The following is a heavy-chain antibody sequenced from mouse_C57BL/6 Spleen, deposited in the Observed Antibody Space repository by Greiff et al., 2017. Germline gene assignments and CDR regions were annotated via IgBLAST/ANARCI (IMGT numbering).Heavy chain of an antibody. J-gene: IGHJ4*01. Sequence: VQLQESGAELMKPGASVKLSCKATGYTFTGYWIEWVKQRPGHGLEWIGEILPGSGSTNYNEKFKGKATFTADTSSNTAYMQLSSLTTEDSAIYYCARGIYYYGSSYEDYAMDYWGQGTSVTVSS. V-gene: IGHV1-9*01. CDR2: ILPGSGST. D-gene: IGHD1-1*01. CDR3: ARGIYYYGSSYEDYAMDY. CDR1: GYTFTGYW.